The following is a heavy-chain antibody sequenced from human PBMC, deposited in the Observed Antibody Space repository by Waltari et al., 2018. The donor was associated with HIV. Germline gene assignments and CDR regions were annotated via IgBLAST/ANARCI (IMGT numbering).Heavy chain of an antibody. CDR1: GLSFSGSW. J-gene: IGHJ6*02. CDR3: TKEGYAYDFWSGSNSYYGLDV. D-gene: IGHD3-3*01. CDR2: SNSCGSAT. V-gene: IGHV3-74*02. Sequence: LVESGGGSVQPGQSLNLSCEASGLSFSGSWMHWFRQPPGKGMVWVARSNSCGSATNDAGSVQGRVSMSRDNRNKVLYLYINKLRVDDTAVYYCTKEGYAYDFWSGSNSYYGLDVWGQGTTVTVSS.